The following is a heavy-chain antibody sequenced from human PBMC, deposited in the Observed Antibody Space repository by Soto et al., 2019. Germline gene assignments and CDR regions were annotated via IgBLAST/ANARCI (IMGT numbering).Heavy chain of an antibody. CDR2: INWNGDST. V-gene: IGHV3-20*04. CDR3: ARDRGITGAAPALYDY. D-gene: IGHD7-27*01. Sequence: GGSLRLSCAASGFTFDDYGMSWVRQAPGKGLEWVSGINWNGDSTGYADSVKGRFSISRDNAKNSLYLQMNSLRAEDTALYYCARDRGITGAAPALYDYWGQGTLVTVSS. CDR1: GFTFDDYG. J-gene: IGHJ4*02.